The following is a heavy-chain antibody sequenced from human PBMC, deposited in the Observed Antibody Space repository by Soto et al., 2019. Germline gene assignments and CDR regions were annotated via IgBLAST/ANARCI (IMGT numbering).Heavy chain of an antibody. V-gene: IGHV4-34*01. CDR2: INHGGTT. J-gene: IGHJ4*02. CDR3: ARGGIPDFFDY. Sequence: KTSEPLSLTCAVYGESFSGHYWSWIRQPPGKGLEWIGEINHGGTTHHNPSLKSRVFISVDTSKNQVSLKLSSVTATDTAIYFCARGGIPDFFDYWGQGTLVTVSS. CDR1: GESFSGHY.